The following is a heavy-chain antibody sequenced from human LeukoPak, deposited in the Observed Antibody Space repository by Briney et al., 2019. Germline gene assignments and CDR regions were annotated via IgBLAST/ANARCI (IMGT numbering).Heavy chain of an antibody. V-gene: IGHV4-34*01. CDR2: INDYSGNT. CDR1: GGSFTDYF. D-gene: IGHD5-12*01. CDR3: ARVPGYSGYFYGMDV. J-gene: IGHJ6*02. Sequence: SETLSLTCDVFGGSFTDYFWTWIRQSPGKGLEWIGEINDYSGNTNNNPSLNSRVSISLEKSKNQFSLELRSVTAADTAVYYCARVPGYSGYFYGMDVWGQGTTVTVSS.